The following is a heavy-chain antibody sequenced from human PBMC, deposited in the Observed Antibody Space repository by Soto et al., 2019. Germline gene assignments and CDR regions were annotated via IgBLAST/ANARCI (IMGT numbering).Heavy chain of an antibody. CDR3: ARYRGYSYGLDAFEI. J-gene: IGHJ3*02. V-gene: IGHV3-48*04. D-gene: IGHD5-18*01. CDR2: ISSSGSTI. CDR1: GFTFCSYA. Sequence: GGSLRLSCAASGFTFCSYAMSWVRQAPGKGLEWVSYISSSGSTIYYADSVKGRFTISRDNAKNSLYLQMNSLRAEDTAVYYCARYRGYSYGLDAFEIWGQGTMVTVSS.